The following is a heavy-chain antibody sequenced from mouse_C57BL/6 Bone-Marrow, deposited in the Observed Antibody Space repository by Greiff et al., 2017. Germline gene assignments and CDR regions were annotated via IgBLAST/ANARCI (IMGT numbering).Heavy chain of an antibody. V-gene: IGHV1-81*01. D-gene: IGHD1-1*01. CDR3: APHYYGSSFPYAMDY. CDR2: IYPRSGNT. CDR1: GYTFTSYG. J-gene: IGHJ4*01. Sequence: QVQLQQSGAELARPGASVKLSCKASGYTFTSYGISWVKQRTGQGLEWIGEIYPRSGNTYYNEKFKGKATLTADKSSSTAYMELRSLTSEDSAVYYCAPHYYGSSFPYAMDYWGQGTSVTVSS.